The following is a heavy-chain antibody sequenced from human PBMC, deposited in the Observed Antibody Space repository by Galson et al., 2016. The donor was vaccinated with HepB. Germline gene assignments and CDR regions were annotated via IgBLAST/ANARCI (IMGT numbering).Heavy chain of an antibody. CDR3: ATTSWFRVDY. J-gene: IGHJ4*02. Sequence: ETLSLTCAVSGGSISSSYWWNWVRQPPGKGLEWIGESHHSGTTNYSPSLKSRVTISVDKSKNQFSLKLSSVTAADTAVYYCATTSWFRVDYWGQGTLVTVSS. D-gene: IGHD2-2*01. CDR2: SHHSGTT. CDR1: GGSISSSYW. V-gene: IGHV4-4*02.